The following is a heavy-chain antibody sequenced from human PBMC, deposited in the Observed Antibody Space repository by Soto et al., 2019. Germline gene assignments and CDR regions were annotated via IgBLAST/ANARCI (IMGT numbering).Heavy chain of an antibody. Sequence: QVQLRESGPGVVKPSETLSLTCSVSGASVDRDTSYWIWSRQTPGKGLEWIGYIYFSGFTDYNPSLKSRATKSLDASRNQFSLTLDPVTAADTAVYYCSRRRGPGLFYGTDVWGQGTTVTVSS. CDR2: IYFSGFT. J-gene: IGHJ6*02. CDR3: SRRRGPGLFYGTDV. V-gene: IGHV4-61*01. CDR1: GASVDRDTSY.